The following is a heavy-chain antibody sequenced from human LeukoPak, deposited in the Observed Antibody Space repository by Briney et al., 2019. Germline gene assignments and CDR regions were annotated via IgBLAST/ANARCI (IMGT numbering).Heavy chain of an antibody. D-gene: IGHD2-2*02. CDR2: IRYDGSNK. J-gene: IGHJ3*02. CDR3: ARTYQLLYDDAFDI. V-gene: IGHV3-30*02. Sequence: GGSLRLSFAASGFTLISSGMPWVRQAPGKGLEWVAFIRYDGSNKTYAASVKGRFTISGDNSKNTPYLQMNSLRAEDTAMYYCARTYQLLYDDAFDIWGQGTMVTVSS. CDR1: GFTLISSG.